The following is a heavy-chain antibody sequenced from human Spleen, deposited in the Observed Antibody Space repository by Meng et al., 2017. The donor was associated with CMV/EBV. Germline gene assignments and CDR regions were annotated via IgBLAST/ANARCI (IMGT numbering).Heavy chain of an antibody. J-gene: IGHJ5*02. D-gene: IGHD2-2*01. Sequence: ESLKISCAASGFTLSDDYMSWIRQPPGKGLEWIGEINHSGSTNYSPSLKSRVTVSVDTSKNQFSLKLSSVTAADTAVYYCARGGYCSSTSCYLRWFDPWGQGTLVTVSS. CDR3: ARGGYCSSTSCYLRWFDP. CDR1: GFTLSDDY. CDR2: INHSGST. V-gene: IGHV4-34*01.